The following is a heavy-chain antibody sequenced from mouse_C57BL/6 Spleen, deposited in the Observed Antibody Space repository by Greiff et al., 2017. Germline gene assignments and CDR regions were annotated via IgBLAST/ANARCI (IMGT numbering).Heavy chain of an antibody. D-gene: IGHD4-1*01. V-gene: IGHV1-82*01. CDR2: IYPGDGDT. Sequence: VQLQQSGPELVKPGASVKISCKASGYAFSSSWMNWVKQRPGKGLEWIGRIYPGDGDTNYNGKFKGKATLTADKSSSTAYMQLSSLTSEDSAVYFCASTNWDGNYFDYWGQGTTLTVSS. CDR3: ASTNWDGNYFDY. CDR1: GYAFSSSW. J-gene: IGHJ2*01.